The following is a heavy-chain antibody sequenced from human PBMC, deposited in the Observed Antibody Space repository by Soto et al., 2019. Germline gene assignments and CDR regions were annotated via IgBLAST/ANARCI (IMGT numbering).Heavy chain of an antibody. CDR3: ARGRSVIDHDDFEY. J-gene: IGHJ4*02. CDR2: MSFDGNSK. V-gene: IGHV3-30-3*01. D-gene: IGHD2-21*01. Sequence: QVQLVESGGCVVQPGRSLRLSCAASGFTFRSYSMHWVRQAPGKGLEWVAAMSFDGNSKYFADSVKGRFTISRDNSKNTLSLQMNSLGADDSAVYYCARGRSVIDHDDFEYWGQGTLVTVSS. CDR1: GFTFRSYS.